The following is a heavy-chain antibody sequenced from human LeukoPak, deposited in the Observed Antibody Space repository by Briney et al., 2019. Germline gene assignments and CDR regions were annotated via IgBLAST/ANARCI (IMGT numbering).Heavy chain of an antibody. CDR2: IIPIFGTA. J-gene: IGHJ5*02. Sequence: ASVKVSCKASGGTFSSYAISWVRQATGPGLDWMGGIIPIFGTANHAQKFQGRVTIPADETTSTAHMDLSSLNSEAQAVYYFSMSPISSSWYENWCDPWGQGTRVSVSS. CDR3: SMSPISSSWYENWCDP. D-gene: IGHD6-13*01. CDR1: GGTFSSYA. V-gene: IGHV1-69*13.